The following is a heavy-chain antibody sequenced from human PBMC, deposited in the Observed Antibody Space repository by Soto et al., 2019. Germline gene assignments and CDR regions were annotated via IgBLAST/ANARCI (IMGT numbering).Heavy chain of an antibody. Sequence: GGSLRLSCAASGFTFSSYAMSWVRQAPGKGLEWVSAISGSGGSTYYADSVKGRFTISRDNSKNTLYLQMNSLRAEDTAVYYCAKVRSPGGIVVVPAASFHYYYYGMDVWGQGTTVTVSS. CDR3: AKVRSPGGIVVVPAASFHYYYYGMDV. CDR2: ISGSGGST. D-gene: IGHD2-2*01. V-gene: IGHV3-23*01. J-gene: IGHJ6*02. CDR1: GFTFSSYA.